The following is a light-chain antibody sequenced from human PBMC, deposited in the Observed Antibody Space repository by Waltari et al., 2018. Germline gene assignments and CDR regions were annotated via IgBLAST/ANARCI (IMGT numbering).Light chain of an antibody. J-gene: IGKJ1*01. CDR2: DAS. V-gene: IGKV3-20*01. CDR1: QSVGRS. CDR3: QMYVRLPAT. Sequence: EIVLTQSPGTLSLSPGERATLSCRASQSVGRSLYWYQQKHGQAPRLLIYDASTRATGIPDRFSGGGSGTDFSLTISRLEPEEFAVYYCQMYVRLPATFGQGTKVEI.